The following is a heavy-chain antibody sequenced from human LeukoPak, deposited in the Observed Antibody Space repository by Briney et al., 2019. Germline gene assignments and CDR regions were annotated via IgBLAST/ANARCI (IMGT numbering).Heavy chain of an antibody. J-gene: IGHJ6*03. CDR1: GGSISSSSHY. V-gene: IGHV4-39*07. CDR3: ARGVYDFWSGYYPPAEYYYYMDV. CDR2: IYYSGST. Sequence: SETLSLTCTVSGGSISSSSHYWGWIRQPPGKGLEWIGSIYYSGSTYYNPSLKSRVTISVDTSKNQFSLRLSSVTAADTAVYYCARGVYDFWSGYYPPAEYYYYMDVWGKGTTVTVSS. D-gene: IGHD3-3*01.